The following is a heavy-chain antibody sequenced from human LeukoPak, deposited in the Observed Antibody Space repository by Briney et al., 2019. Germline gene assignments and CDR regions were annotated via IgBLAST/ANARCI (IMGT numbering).Heavy chain of an antibody. Sequence: GGSLRLSCATSGFTFSSYSMQWVRQAPGKGLEWVAVIWVDGSKKFYADSVEGRFTISRDDSKSTSYLQMNSLRAEDTAVYYCAKDRGYYGSGSYPPPTDYWGQGTLVTVSS. D-gene: IGHD3-10*01. J-gene: IGHJ4*02. CDR3: AKDRGYYGSGSYPPPTDY. CDR1: GFTFSSYS. CDR2: IWVDGSKK. V-gene: IGHV3-33*06.